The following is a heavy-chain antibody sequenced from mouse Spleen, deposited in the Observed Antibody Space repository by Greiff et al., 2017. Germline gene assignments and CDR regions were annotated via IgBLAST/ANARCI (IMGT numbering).Heavy chain of an antibody. D-gene: IGHD2-2*01. CDR3: ARGGYENWYFDV. V-gene: IGHV1-26*01. CDR2: INPNNGGT. CDR1: GYTFTDYY. J-gene: IGHJ1*01. Sequence: EVQLQQSGPELVKPGASVKISCKASGYTFTDYYMNWVKQSHGKSLEWIGDINPNNGGTSYNQKFKGKATLTVDKSSSTAYMELRSLTSEDSAVYYCARGGYENWYFDVWGAGTTVTVSS.